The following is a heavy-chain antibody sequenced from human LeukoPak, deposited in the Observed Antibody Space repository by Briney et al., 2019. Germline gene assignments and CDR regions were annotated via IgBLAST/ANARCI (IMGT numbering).Heavy chain of an antibody. Sequence: EASVKVSCKASGYTFTNYDINWVGQATGQGLEWMGYKNPNSGNSAYAQKFQGRVTITTDASITTAYMELSGLRSEDTALYYCAREGLDYWGQGTLVTVSS. CDR2: KNPNSGNS. CDR3: AREGLDY. V-gene: IGHV1-8*01. CDR1: GYTFTNYD. J-gene: IGHJ4*02.